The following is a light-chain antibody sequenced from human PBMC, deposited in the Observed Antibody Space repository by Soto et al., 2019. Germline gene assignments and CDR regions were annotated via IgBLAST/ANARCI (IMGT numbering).Light chain of an antibody. J-gene: IGKJ3*01. CDR2: GAS. CDR3: QQYNNWPPVT. Sequence: EIVMTQSPATLSVAPGERATLSCRASQSVYNNLAWYQQKPGQAPRLLIYGASTRATGIPARFSGSGSGTEFTITISSLQSEDFAVYFCQQYNNWPPVTFGPGTKVDIK. V-gene: IGKV3-15*01. CDR1: QSVYNN.